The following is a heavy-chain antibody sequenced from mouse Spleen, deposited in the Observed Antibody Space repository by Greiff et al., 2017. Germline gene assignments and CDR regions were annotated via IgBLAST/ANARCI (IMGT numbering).Heavy chain of an antibody. Sequence: EVKLLESGGGLVKPGGSLKLSCAAPGFTFSDYGMHWVRQAPEKGLEWVAYISSGSSTIYYADTVKGRFTISRDNAKNTLFLQMTSLRSEDTAMYYCARPQLGRGYFDYWGQGTTLTVSS. J-gene: IGHJ2*01. CDR3: ARPQLGRGYFDY. D-gene: IGHD4-1*02. CDR2: ISSGSSTI. CDR1: GFTFSDYG. V-gene: IGHV5-17*01.